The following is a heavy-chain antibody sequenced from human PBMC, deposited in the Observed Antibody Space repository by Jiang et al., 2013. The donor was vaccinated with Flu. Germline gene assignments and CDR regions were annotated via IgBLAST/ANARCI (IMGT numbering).Heavy chain of an antibody. D-gene: IGHD3-22*01. CDR2: INDSGST. Sequence: XLKPSETLSLTCAVYAGSFSGYYWSWIRQPPGKGLEWIGEINDSGSTNSNPSLKSRFTMSVDTSKNQFSLKLSSVTAADTAVYYCARALVNSSGYAYWGQGTLVTVSS. CDR3: ARALVNSSGYAY. CDR1: AGSFSGYY. J-gene: IGHJ4*02. V-gene: IGHV4-34*01.